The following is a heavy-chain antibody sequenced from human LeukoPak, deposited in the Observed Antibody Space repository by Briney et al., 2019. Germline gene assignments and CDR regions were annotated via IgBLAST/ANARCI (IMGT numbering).Heavy chain of an antibody. Sequence: GGSLRLSCAASGFTISSCSMNWVRQAPGKGLEWVSSISSISYIYYADSVKGRFTISRDTAKNSLYLQMNSLRAEDTAVYYCARDQYGDYALDYWGQGTLVTVSS. V-gene: IGHV3-21*01. J-gene: IGHJ4*02. CDR1: GFTISSCS. CDR3: ARDQYGDYALDY. D-gene: IGHD4-17*01. CDR2: ISSISYI.